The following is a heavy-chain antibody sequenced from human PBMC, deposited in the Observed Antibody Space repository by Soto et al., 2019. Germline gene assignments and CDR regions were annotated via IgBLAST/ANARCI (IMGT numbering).Heavy chain of an antibody. Sequence: ASVKVSCKASGYTFTGYYMHWVRQAPGQGLEWMGWINPNSGGTNFAQKFRGRVTMTRDTSISTAYMELSRLRSDDTAVYYCARDLSSSGWYPNFDYWGQGTLVTVSS. CDR1: GYTFTGYY. CDR3: ARDLSSSGWYPNFDY. D-gene: IGHD6-19*01. V-gene: IGHV1-2*02. J-gene: IGHJ4*02. CDR2: INPNSGGT.